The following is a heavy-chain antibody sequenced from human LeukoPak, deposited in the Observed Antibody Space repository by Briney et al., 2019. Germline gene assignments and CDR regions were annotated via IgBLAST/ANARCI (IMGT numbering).Heavy chain of an antibody. CDR3: ARDDYSTRFDP. CDR2: IYTSGNT. J-gene: IGHJ5*02. D-gene: IGHD4-11*01. Sequence: SETLSLTCTVSGGSINSGSYYWSWIRQPAGKGLEWIGRIYTSGNTNYNPSLKSRVTISVDTSKNQFSLKLSSVTAADTAVYYCARDDYSTRFDPWGQGTLVTVSS. V-gene: IGHV4-61*02. CDR1: GGSINSGSYY.